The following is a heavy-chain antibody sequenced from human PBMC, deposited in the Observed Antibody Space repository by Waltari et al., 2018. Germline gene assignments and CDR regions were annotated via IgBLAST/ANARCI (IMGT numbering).Heavy chain of an antibody. J-gene: IGHJ4*02. CDR1: VGSIRSSSYH. CDR3: ARQRNWGDDY. D-gene: IGHD7-27*01. V-gene: IGHV4-39*01. Sequence: HLQLTESGPGLVKPSVTLSLTCTVSVGSIRSSSYHWGWIGQPPGKGLEWIGSIYYSGSTYYNPSLKSRVTISVDTSKNQFSLKLSSVTAADTAVYYCARQRNWGDDYWGQGTLVTVSS. CDR2: IYYSGST.